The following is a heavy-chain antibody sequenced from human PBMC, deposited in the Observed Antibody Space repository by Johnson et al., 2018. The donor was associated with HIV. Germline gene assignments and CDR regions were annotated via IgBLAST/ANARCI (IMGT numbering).Heavy chain of an antibody. Sequence: VQLLESGGGLVQPGGSLKLSCAGSGFAFTDSAMHWVRQASGQGLEWVGRIRSKGNAYATAYPASVKGRFTISRDDSKNTAYLPMNSLKIEDPAVYYCTRIDDTYNYDSGGYVDAFEIWGQGTMVTVSS. CDR3: TRIDDTYNYDSGGYVDAFEI. CDR1: GFAFTDSA. CDR2: IRSKGNAYAT. D-gene: IGHD3-22*01. V-gene: IGHV3-73*01. J-gene: IGHJ3*02.